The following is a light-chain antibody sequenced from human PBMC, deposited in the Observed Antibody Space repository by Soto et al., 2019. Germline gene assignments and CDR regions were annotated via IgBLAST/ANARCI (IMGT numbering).Light chain of an antibody. CDR2: GAS. V-gene: IGKV3-20*01. J-gene: IGKJ1*01. CDR1: QSVTINF. CDR3: QQYGSSPVT. Sequence: IVLTQSPGTLSLSPGERTTLSCRASQSVTINFLAWYQQKPGQATRLLIYGASSRATGIPDRFSGSGSGTDFILTISRLEPEESAVYYCQQYGSSPVTFGQGTKVEIK.